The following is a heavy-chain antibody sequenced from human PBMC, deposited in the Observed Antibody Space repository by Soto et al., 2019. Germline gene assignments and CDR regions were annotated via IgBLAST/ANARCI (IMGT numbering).Heavy chain of an antibody. CDR3: ARSPPARNYYYYYMDV. CDR1: GGTFSSYT. V-gene: IGHV1-69*02. CDR2: IIPILGIA. Sequence: SVKVSCKASGGTFSSYTISWVRQAPGQGLEWMGRIIPILGIANYAQKFQGRVTITADKSTSTAYMELSSLRSEDTAVYYCARSPPARNYYYYYMDVWGKGTTVTVSS. D-gene: IGHD6-6*01. J-gene: IGHJ6*03.